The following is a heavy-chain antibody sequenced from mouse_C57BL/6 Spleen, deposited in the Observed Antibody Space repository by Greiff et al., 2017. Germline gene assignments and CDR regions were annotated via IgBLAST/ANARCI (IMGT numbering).Heavy chain of an antibody. V-gene: IGHV5-6*01. CDR1: GFTFSSYG. CDR3: ARGDYGSSSYFDY. CDR2: ISSGGSYT. J-gene: IGHJ2*01. Sequence: EVKVVESGGDLVKPGGSLKLSCAASGFTFSSYGMSWVRQTPDKRLEWVATISSGGSYTYYPDSVKGRFTISRDNAKNTLYLQMSSLKSEDTAMYYCARGDYGSSSYFDYWGQGTTLTVSS. D-gene: IGHD1-1*01.